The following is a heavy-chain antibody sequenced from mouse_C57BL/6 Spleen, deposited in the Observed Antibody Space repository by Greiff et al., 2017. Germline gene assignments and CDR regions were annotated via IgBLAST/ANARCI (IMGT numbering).Heavy chain of an antibody. V-gene: IGHV1-15*01. CDR2: IDPETGGT. J-gene: IGHJ3*01. D-gene: IGHD3-2*02. CDR3: TKERRLPFAY. Sequence: VQLQQSGAELVRPGASVTLSCKASGYTFTDYEMHWVKQTPVHGLEWIGAIDPETGGTAYNQKFKGKAILTADKSSSTAYMELRSLTSEDSAVYYCTKERRLPFAYWGQGTLVTVSA. CDR1: GYTFTDYE.